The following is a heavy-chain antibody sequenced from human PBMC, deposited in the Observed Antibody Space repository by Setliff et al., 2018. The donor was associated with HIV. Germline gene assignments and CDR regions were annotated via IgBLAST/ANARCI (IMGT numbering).Heavy chain of an antibody. CDR2: IYYSGIT. Sequence: PSETLSLTCTVSGGSISSGAYYWTWIRQHPGEGLEWIGYIYYSGITHYNPSLKSRVTISVDTSKNQFSLKLSSVTAADTAVYYCARIVRWELVATSTFFYYYMDVWGKGTTVTVSS. J-gene: IGHJ6*03. V-gene: IGHV4-30-4*08. CDR1: GGSISSGAYY. CDR3: ARIVRWELVATSTFFYYYMDV. D-gene: IGHD1-26*01.